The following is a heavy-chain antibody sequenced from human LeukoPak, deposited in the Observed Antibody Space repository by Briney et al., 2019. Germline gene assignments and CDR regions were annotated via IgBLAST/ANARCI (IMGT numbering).Heavy chain of an antibody. J-gene: IGHJ6*02. Sequence: ASVKVSCKASGYTFTGYYMHWVRQAPGQGLEWMEGSTLKSGGTNYAQKFQGRVTMTRDTSISTAYMELSRLRSDDTAVYYCAREEVAAAGRYYYYGMDVWGQGTTVAVSS. CDR1: GYTFTGYY. V-gene: IGHV1-2*02. D-gene: IGHD6-13*01. CDR3: AREEVAAAGRYYYYGMDV. CDR2: STLKSGGT.